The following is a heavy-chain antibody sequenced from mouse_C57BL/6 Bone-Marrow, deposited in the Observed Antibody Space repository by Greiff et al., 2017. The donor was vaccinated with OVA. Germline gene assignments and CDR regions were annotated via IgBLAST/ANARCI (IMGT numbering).Heavy chain of an antibody. CDR2: INPSTGGT. D-gene: IGHD2-10*02. Sequence: VHVKQSGPELVKPGASVKISCKASGYSFTGYYMNWVKQSPEKSLEWIGEINPSTGGTTYNQKFKAKATLTVDKSSSTAYMQLKSLTSEDSAVYYCARTYGPNYYAMDYWGQGTSVTVSS. CDR3: ARTYGPNYYAMDY. V-gene: IGHV1-42*01. J-gene: IGHJ4*01. CDR1: GYSFTGYY.